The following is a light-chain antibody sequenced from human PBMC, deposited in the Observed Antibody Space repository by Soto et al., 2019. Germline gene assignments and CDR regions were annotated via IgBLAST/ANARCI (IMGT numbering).Light chain of an antibody. Sequence: VVTRSPVTLSLSPGERATRSCWASHSVTTHLAWFQQRPGQTPRLLIYDASTRAPGIPARFSGRGSGADFTLTISSLEPEDFAVYYCQQRSDSITFGQGTRLANK. CDR3: QQRSDSIT. J-gene: IGKJ5*01. CDR1: HSVTTH. CDR2: DAS. V-gene: IGKV3-11*01.